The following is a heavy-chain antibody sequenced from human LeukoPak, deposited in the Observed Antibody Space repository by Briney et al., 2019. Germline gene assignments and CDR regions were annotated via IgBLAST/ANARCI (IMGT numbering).Heavy chain of an antibody. CDR2: IYYSGST. Sequence: ESSETLSLTCTVSGGSISSYYWSWIRQPPGKGLEWIGYIYYSGSTNYNPSLKSRVTISVDTSKNQFSLKLSSVTAADTAVYYCARDRGYYDSSGYYLYDAFDIWGQGTMVTVSS. D-gene: IGHD3-22*01. CDR1: GGSISSYY. CDR3: ARDRGYYDSSGYYLYDAFDI. V-gene: IGHV4-59*01. J-gene: IGHJ3*02.